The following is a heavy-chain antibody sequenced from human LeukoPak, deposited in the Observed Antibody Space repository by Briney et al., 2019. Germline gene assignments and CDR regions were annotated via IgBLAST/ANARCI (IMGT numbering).Heavy chain of an antibody. V-gene: IGHV3-33*06. J-gene: IGHJ4*02. CDR3: AKDRCTNGVCYTLDY. D-gene: IGHD2-8*01. CDR1: GFTFSSCG. Sequence: GGSLRLSCAASGFTFSSCGMHWVRQAPGKGLEWVAVIWYDGSNKYYADSVKGRFTISRDNSKNTLYLQMNSLRAEDTAVYYCAKDRCTNGVCYTLDYWGQGTLVTVSS. CDR2: IWYDGSNK.